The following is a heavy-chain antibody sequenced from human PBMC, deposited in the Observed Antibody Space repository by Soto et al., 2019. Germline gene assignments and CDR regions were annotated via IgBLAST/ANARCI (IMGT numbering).Heavy chain of an antibody. V-gene: IGHV1-18*01. CDR1: GYTFTSYG. D-gene: IGHD7-27*01. CDR2: ISANNGNT. Sequence: QVQLVQSGAEVKKPGASVKVSCKASGYTFTSYGISWVRQAPGQGLEWMGWISANNGNTKYAQNFQGRVTMTTDTSTSTAYMQLRSLRSYDTAVYCCARAYAPGLFDPWGQGTLVTVSS. CDR3: ARAYAPGLFDP. J-gene: IGHJ5*02.